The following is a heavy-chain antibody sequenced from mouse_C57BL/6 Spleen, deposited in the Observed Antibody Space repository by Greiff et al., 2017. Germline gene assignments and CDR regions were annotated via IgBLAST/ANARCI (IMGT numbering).Heavy chain of an antibody. J-gene: IGHJ1*03. CDR1: GYTFTDYN. V-gene: IGHV1-22*01. CDR2: INPNNGGT. CDR3: ARSPYSNWYFDV. Sequence: VQLKESGPELVKPGASVKMSCKASGYTFTDYNMHWVKQSHGKSLEWIGYINPNNGGTSYNQKFKGKATLTVNKSSSTAYMELRSLTSEDSAVYYCARSPYSNWYFDVWGTGTTVTVSS. D-gene: IGHD2-5*01.